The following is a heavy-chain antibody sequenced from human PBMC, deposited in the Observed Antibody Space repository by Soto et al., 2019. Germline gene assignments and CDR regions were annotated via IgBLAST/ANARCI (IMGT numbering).Heavy chain of an antibody. CDR1: GFTFSSYA. Sequence: PGGSLRLSCTASGFTFSSYAMSWVRQAPGKGLEWVSAISGSGGSTYYADSVKGRFTISRDNSKNTLYLQMNSLRAEDTAVYYCXKDNRQERVDTLDAFDIWGQGTMVTVSS. J-gene: IGHJ3*02. CDR3: XKDNRQERVDTLDAFDI. D-gene: IGHD5-18*01. CDR2: ISGSGGST. V-gene: IGHV3-23*01.